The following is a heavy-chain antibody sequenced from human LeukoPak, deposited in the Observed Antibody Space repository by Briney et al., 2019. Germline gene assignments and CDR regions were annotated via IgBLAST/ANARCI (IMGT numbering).Heavy chain of an antibody. V-gene: IGHV3-9*01. Sequence: GRSLRLSCAASGFTFDSYAMHWVRQAPGKGLEWVSGISWNSGSIGYADSVKGRFTISRDNAKNSLYLQMNSLRAEDTALYYRATWYYYYSSCYYYVRAEYFQHWGQGTLVTVSS. CDR2: ISWNSGSI. CDR3: ATWYYYYSSCYYYVRAEYFQH. D-gene: IGHD3-22*01. CDR1: GFTFDSYA. J-gene: IGHJ1*01.